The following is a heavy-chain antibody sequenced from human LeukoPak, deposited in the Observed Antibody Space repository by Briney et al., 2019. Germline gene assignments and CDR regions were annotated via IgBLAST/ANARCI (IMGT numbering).Heavy chain of an antibody. D-gene: IGHD5-18*01. CDR1: GGSFSGYY. J-gene: IGHJ4*02. Sequence: SETLSLTCAVYGGSFSGYYWSWIRQPPGKGLEWIGEINHSGSTNYNPSLKSRVTISVDTSKNQFSLTLSSVTAADTAVYYCARGWIQLWFRYWGEGTLVTVSS. V-gene: IGHV4-34*01. CDR3: ARGWIQLWFRY. CDR2: INHSGST.